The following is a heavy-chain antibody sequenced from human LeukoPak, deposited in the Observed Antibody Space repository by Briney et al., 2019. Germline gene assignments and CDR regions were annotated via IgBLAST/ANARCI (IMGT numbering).Heavy chain of an antibody. V-gene: IGHV3-23*01. D-gene: IGHD2-2*02. CDR3: AKCEWDCSSTSCYIPYYFDY. Sequence: GGSLRLSCAASGFTSSSYAMSWVRQAPGKGLEWVSAISGSGGSTYYADSVKGRFTISRDNSKNTLYLQMNSLRAEDTAVYYCAKCEWDCSSTSCYIPYYFDYWGQGTLVTVSS. J-gene: IGHJ4*02. CDR1: GFTSSSYA. CDR2: ISGSGGST.